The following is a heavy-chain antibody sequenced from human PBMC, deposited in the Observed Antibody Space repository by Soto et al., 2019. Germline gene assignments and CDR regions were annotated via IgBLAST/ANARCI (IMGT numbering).Heavy chain of an antibody. CDR3: ARMGSDSSGWYASDY. Sequence: SETLSLTCAVYGGSFSVYYWSWIRQPPGKGLEWIGEINHSGSTNYNPSLKSRVTISVDTSKNQFSLKLSSVTAADTAVYYCARMGSDSSGWYASDYWGQGTLVTVSS. V-gene: IGHV4-34*01. CDR2: INHSGST. J-gene: IGHJ4*02. CDR1: GGSFSVYY. D-gene: IGHD6-19*01.